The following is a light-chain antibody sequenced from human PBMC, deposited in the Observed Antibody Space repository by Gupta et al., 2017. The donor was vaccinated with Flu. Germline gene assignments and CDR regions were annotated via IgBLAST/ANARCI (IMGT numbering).Light chain of an antibody. CDR2: DDS. CDR1: DVESKR. Sequence: KTARSTVGGDDVESKRVHWCQHRPCQAPWLVVYDDSDRPSGIPERFSGSNAGITATLTTTRVEAGDEADYYCQAWDTRSDHVVVGGGTKLTVL. CDR3: QAWDTRSDHVV. J-gene: IGLJ2*01. V-gene: IGLV3-21*03.